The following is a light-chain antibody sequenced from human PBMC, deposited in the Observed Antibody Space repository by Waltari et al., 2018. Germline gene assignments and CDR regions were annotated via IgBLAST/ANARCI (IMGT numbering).Light chain of an antibody. J-gene: IGKJ3*01. CDR3: QQYNSWPLT. Sequence: ETVMTQSPATLSVSPGERATLSCRASQSVSSNLAWYQQKPGQVPRLLFYGPTTRATGIPARFSGSGSGTEFTLTFSSLQSEDFALYYCQQYNSWPLTFGPGTKVEI. CDR2: GPT. CDR1: QSVSSN. V-gene: IGKV3-15*01.